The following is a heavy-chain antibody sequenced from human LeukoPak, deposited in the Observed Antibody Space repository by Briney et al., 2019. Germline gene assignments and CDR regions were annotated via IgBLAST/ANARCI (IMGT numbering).Heavy chain of an antibody. V-gene: IGHV1-69*13. CDR3: ARDRSYSSGWYY. CDR2: IIPIFGTA. Sequence: SVKVSCKASGGTFSSYAISWVRQAPGQGLEWMGGIIPIFGTANYAQKFQGRVTITADESTSTAYMEQSSLRSEDTAVCYCARDRSYSSGWYYWGQGTLVTVSS. D-gene: IGHD6-19*01. J-gene: IGHJ4*02. CDR1: GGTFSSYA.